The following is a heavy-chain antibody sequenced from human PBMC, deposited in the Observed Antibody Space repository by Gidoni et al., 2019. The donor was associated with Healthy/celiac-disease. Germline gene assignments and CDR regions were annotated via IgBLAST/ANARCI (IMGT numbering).Heavy chain of an antibody. Sequence: QVQLVQSGAEVKKPGYSVKVSCKASGGTFRSYAISWVRQAPGQGLEWRGGILPIFGTANYAQKFQGRVTITADESTSTAYMELSSLRSEDTAVYYCARDCSSTSCYDYYYYGMDVWGQGTTVTVSS. D-gene: IGHD2-2*01. J-gene: IGHJ6*02. CDR2: ILPIFGTA. V-gene: IGHV1-69*01. CDR1: GGTFRSYA. CDR3: ARDCSSTSCYDYYYYGMDV.